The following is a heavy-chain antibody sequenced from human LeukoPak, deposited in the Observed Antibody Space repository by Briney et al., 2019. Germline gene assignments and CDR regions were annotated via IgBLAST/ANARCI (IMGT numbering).Heavy chain of an antibody. CDR1: GFNLRSYA. J-gene: IGHJ3*02. V-gene: IGHV3-64*01. CDR3: ARGDRILEGAFDI. CDR2: ISGDGGTT. D-gene: IGHD3-3*01. Sequence: GGSLRLSCAVSGFNLRSYAIHWVRQAPGKGLEHVSAISGDGGTTSYAQSLKGRCTISRDNSKKMAYLQLGGLKTEDMAVYYCARGDRILEGAFDIWGQGTMFTVSP.